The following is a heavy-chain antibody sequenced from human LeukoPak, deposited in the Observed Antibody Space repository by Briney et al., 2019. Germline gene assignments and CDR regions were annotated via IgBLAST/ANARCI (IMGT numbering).Heavy chain of an antibody. Sequence: GASVKVSCKASGYTFTSYGISWVRQAPGQGLEWMGWISAYNGNTNYAQKLQGRVTMTTDTSTSTAYMELRSLRSDDTAVYYCARGLTRYSSSWDFDYWGQGTLVTVSS. CDR2: ISAYNGNT. J-gene: IGHJ4*02. V-gene: IGHV1-18*01. CDR1: GYTFTSYG. CDR3: ARGLTRYSSSWDFDY. D-gene: IGHD6-13*01.